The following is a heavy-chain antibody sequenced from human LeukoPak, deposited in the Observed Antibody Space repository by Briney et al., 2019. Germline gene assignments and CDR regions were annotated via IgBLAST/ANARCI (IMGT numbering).Heavy chain of an antibody. V-gene: IGHV1-18*01. J-gene: IGHJ4*02. CDR2: ISAYNGNT. Sequence: ASGKVSCKASGYTFTSYGISWVRQAPGQGLEWMGWISAYNGNTNYAQKLQGRVTMTTDTSTSTAYMELRSLRSDDAAVYYCARGGGDYSNYDYFDYWGQGTLVTVSS. CDR3: ARGGGDYSNYDYFDY. CDR1: GYTFTSYG. D-gene: IGHD4-11*01.